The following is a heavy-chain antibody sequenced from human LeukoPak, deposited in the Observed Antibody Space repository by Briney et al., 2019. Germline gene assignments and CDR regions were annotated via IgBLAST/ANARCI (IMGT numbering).Heavy chain of an antibody. CDR3: ARRGSSSSPIDY. CDR1: GGSISSYY. Sequence: PSETLSLTCTVSGGSISSYYWSWIRQPPGKGLEWIGYIYTSGSTNYNPSLKSRVTISVDTSKNRFSLKLSSVTAADTAVYYCARRGSSSSPIDYWGQGTLVTVSS. CDR2: IYTSGST. J-gene: IGHJ4*02. V-gene: IGHV4-4*09. D-gene: IGHD6-6*01.